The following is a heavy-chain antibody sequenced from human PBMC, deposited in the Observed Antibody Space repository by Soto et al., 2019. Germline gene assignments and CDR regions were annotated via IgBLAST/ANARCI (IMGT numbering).Heavy chain of an antibody. J-gene: IGHJ6*02. CDR2: ISYDGTNK. CDR3: AKDLQSYGDYDYYCYGMDV. V-gene: IGHV3-30*18. CDR1: GFTFSTYG. D-gene: IGHD4-17*01. Sequence: QVQLVESGGGEVQPGRSLTISCAASGFTFSTYGMHWVRQTPGKGLEWVAVISYDGTNKFYSDSVKGRFTISRDNFKNTLTLRMNSLRADDTAVYSCAKDLQSYGDYDYYCYGMDVWGLGTRVTVSS.